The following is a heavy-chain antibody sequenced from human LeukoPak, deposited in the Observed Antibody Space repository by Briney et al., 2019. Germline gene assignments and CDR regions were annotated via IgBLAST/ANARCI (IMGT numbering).Heavy chain of an antibody. J-gene: IGHJ6*03. CDR2: INPKSGGT. Sequence: ASVKVSCKASGYTFTSYGISWVRQAPGQGLEWMGWINPKSGGTNYVQKFQGRVTMTRDTSIKTAYMELSRLKSDDTAVYYCATTSAGSPDYYYYFMDVWGKGTTVTISS. V-gene: IGHV1-2*02. D-gene: IGHD6-25*01. CDR1: GYTFTSYG. CDR3: ATTSAGSPDYYYYFMDV.